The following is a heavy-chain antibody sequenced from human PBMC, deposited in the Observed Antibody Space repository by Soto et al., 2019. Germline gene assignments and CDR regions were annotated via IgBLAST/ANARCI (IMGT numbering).Heavy chain of an antibody. D-gene: IGHD6-19*01. Sequence: SETLSLTCNVSGVSISRTSYSWSWIRQSPGKGLECVGFIDHRGSPYYNPSLEGRSTISLDTAKSHFSLKLSSVTVADTAVYYCARGGSGSQALNWIDPWGQGTLVTVSS. CDR1: GVSISRTSYS. CDR3: ARGGSGSQALNWIDP. V-gene: IGHV4-30-4*08. J-gene: IGHJ5*02. CDR2: IDHRGSP.